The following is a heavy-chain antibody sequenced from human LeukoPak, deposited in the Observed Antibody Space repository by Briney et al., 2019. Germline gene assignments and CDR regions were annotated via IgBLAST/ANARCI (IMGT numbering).Heavy chain of an antibody. J-gene: IGHJ6*02. V-gene: IGHV3-23*01. D-gene: IGHD3-10*01. CDR3: ANVPLWFGELRFDMDV. Sequence: AGGGTTFFADSVRXXXSXXRDNXXNTLSLQMNSLRAEDXAVYYCANVPLWFGELRFDMDVWGQGTTVTVSS. CDR2: AGGGTT.